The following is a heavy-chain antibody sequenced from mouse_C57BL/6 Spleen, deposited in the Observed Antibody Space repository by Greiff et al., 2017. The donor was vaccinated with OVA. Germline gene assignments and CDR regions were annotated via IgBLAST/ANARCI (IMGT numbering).Heavy chain of an antibody. CDR1: GYAFSSSW. CDR2: IYPGDGDT. CDR3: ARTIYYDYDGVFDY. J-gene: IGHJ2*01. V-gene: IGHV1-82*01. Sequence: VQLQQSGPELVKPGASVKISCKASGYAFSSSWMNWVKQRPGKGLEWIGRIYPGDGDTNYNGKFKGKATLTADKSSSTAYMQLSSLTSEDSAVYFCARTIYYDYDGVFDYWGQGTTLTVSS. D-gene: IGHD2-4*01.